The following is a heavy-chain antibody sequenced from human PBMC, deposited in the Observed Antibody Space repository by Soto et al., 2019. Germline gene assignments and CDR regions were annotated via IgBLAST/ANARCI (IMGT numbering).Heavy chain of an antibody. CDR3: ARDPPYSSSWYQRGGAFEY. J-gene: IGHJ4*02. D-gene: IGHD6-13*01. CDR1: GYTFTSYA. V-gene: IGHV1-3*01. CDR2: INAGNGNT. Sequence: GASVKVSCKASGYTFTSYAMHWVRQAPGQRLEWMGWINAGNGNTKYSQKFQGRVTITRDTSASTAYMELSSLRSEDTAVYYCARDPPYSSSWYQRGGAFEYLGQGTLVIVSS.